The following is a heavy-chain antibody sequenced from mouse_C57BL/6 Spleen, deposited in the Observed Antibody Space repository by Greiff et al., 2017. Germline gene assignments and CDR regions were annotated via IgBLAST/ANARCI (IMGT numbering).Heavy chain of an antibody. CDR3: SREDEYGSSYFDY. Sequence: EVHLVQSGGGLVKPGGSLKLSCAASGFTFTSYAMSWVRQTPEKRLEWVATISDGGSYTYYPDNVKGRFTISRDKAKNNPYLQMIHRKSEEEAMYYCSREDEYGSSYFDYWGQGTTLTVSS. CDR1: GFTFTSYA. D-gene: IGHD1-1*01. V-gene: IGHV5-4*01. CDR2: ISDGGSYT. J-gene: IGHJ2*01.